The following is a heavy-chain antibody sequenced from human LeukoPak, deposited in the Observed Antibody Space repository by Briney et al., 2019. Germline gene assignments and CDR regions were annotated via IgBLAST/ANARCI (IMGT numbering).Heavy chain of an antibody. V-gene: IGHV1-46*01. D-gene: IGHD3-22*01. CDR1: GYTFTSYY. CDR2: INPSGGST. CDR3: ARELGSGYTRKKDYYFDY. Sequence: VASVKVSCKASGYTFTSYYMHWVRQAPGQGLEWMGIINPSGGSTSYAQKFQGRVTMTRDTSTSTVYMELSSLRSEDTAVYYCARELGSGYTRKKDYYFDYWGQGTLVTVSS. J-gene: IGHJ4*02.